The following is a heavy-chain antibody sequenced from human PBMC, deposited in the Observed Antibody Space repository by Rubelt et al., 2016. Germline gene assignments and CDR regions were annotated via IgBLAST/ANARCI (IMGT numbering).Heavy chain of an antibody. CDR1: GYSFTSYW. CDR3: AREHSYYDRRVDY. Sequence: EVNLPGESLKISCKGSGYSFTSYWIGWVRQMPGKGLEWMGIIYPGDSDTRYSPSFQGQVTISADKSISTAYLQWSSLKASDTAMYYCAREHSYYDRRVDYWGQGTLVTVSS. J-gene: IGHJ4*02. D-gene: IGHD3-22*01. V-gene: IGHV5-51*01. CDR2: IYPGDSDT.